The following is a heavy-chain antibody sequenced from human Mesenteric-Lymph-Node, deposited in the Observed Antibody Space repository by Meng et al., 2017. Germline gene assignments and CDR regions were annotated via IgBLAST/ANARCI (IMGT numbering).Heavy chain of an antibody. J-gene: IGHJ5*02. CDR1: GFTFSDYY. Sequence: QVQLVESGGGLVKAGGSLRISCAASGFTFSDYYMTWIRQPPGQGLEWIASISPTGGSLYYADSVKGRFSISRDNAKSSLSLQMNSLRVEDTAVYYCARDHGFLNWFDPWGQGTLVTVSS. CDR2: ISPTGGSL. CDR3: ARDHGFLNWFDP. V-gene: IGHV3-11*04. D-gene: IGHD2/OR15-2a*01.